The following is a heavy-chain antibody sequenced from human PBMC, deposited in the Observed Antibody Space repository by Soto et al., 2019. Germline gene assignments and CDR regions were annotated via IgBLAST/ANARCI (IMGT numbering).Heavy chain of an antibody. D-gene: IGHD6-13*01. J-gene: IGHJ3*02. Sequence: PGGSLRLSCAAPGFTFSSYSMNWVRQAPGKGLEWVSSISSSSSYIYYADSVKGRFTISRDNAKNSLYLQMNSLRAEDTAVYYCARDIAILYSSSHTRRAFDIWGQGTMVTVSS. CDR1: GFTFSSYS. CDR3: ARDIAILYSSSHTRRAFDI. CDR2: ISSSSSYI. V-gene: IGHV3-21*01.